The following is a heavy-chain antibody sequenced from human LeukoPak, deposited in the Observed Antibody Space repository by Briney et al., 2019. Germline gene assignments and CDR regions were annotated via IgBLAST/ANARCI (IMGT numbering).Heavy chain of an antibody. J-gene: IGHJ4*02. Sequence: SETLSLTCTVSGGSISSYYWSWIRQPPGKGLEWIGYIYYSGSTNYNPSLKSRVTISVDTSKNQFSLKLSSVTAADTAVYYCARGRHEGHCSGGSCYPYWGQGTLVTVSS. V-gene: IGHV4-59*12. CDR2: IYYSGST. CDR3: ARGRHEGHCSGGSCYPY. D-gene: IGHD2-15*01. CDR1: GGSISSYY.